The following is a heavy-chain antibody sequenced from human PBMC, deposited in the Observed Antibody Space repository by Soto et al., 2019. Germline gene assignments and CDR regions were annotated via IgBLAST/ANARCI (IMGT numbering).Heavy chain of an antibody. D-gene: IGHD2-8*01. Sequence: SETLSLTCTVSGGSISSSSYYWGWIRQPPGKGLEWIGSIYYSGSTYYNPSLKSRVTISVDTSKNQFSLKLSSVTAADTAVYYCARQGYCTNGVCFMLIRLTYYFDYWGQGTLVTVSS. J-gene: IGHJ4*02. CDR2: IYYSGST. CDR3: ARQGYCTNGVCFMLIRLTYYFDY. V-gene: IGHV4-39*01. CDR1: GGSISSSSYY.